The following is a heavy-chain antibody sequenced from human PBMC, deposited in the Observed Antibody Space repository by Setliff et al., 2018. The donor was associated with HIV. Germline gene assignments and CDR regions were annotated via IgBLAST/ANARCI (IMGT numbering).Heavy chain of an antibody. V-gene: IGHV1-3*01. Sequence: GASVKVSCKASGYTFRIYGIHWVRQAPGQRLEWMGWINAGNGDTKYSQKFQGRVTITRDTSASTVYMELSSLRSEDTAVYYCARVWYNWNPHRYYYYYYGMDVWGQGTTVTSP. D-gene: IGHD1-1*01. CDR2: INAGNGDT. CDR3: ARVWYNWNPHRYYYYYYGMDV. CDR1: GYTFRIYG. J-gene: IGHJ6*02.